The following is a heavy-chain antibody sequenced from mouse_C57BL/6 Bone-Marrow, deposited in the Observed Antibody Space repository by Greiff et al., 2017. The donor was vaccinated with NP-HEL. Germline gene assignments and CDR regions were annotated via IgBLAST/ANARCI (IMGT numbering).Heavy chain of an antibody. CDR2: IYPGSGST. CDR1: GYTFTSYW. D-gene: IGHD1-1*01. CDR3: ASYYGSPYYAMDY. J-gene: IGHJ4*01. Sequence: QVQLQQPGAELVKPGASVKMSCKASGYTFTSYWITWVKQRPGQGLEWIGDIYPGSGSTNYNEKFKSKATLTVDTSSSTAYMQLSSLTSEDSAVYYCASYYGSPYYAMDYWGQGTSVTVSS. V-gene: IGHV1-55*01.